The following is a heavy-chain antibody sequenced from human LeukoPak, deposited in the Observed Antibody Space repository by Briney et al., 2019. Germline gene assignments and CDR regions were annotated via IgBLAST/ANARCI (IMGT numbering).Heavy chain of an antibody. CDR3: ARQGPAYDFWSGSNSNNWFDP. J-gene: IGHJ5*02. Sequence: GESLEISCKGSGYSFTSYWIGWVRQMPGKGLEWMGIIYPGDSDTRYSPSFQGQVTISADKSISTAYLQWSSLKASDTAMYYCARQGPAYDFWSGSNSNNWFDPWGQGTLVTVSS. CDR2: IYPGDSDT. V-gene: IGHV5-51*01. CDR1: GYSFTSYW. D-gene: IGHD3-3*01.